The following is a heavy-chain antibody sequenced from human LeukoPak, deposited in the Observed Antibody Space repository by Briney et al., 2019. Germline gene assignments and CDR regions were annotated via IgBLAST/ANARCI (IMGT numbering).Heavy chain of an antibody. CDR2: ISGSGGST. Sequence: GGSLRLSCAASGFTFNTYAMSWVRQAPGTGLGWVSSISGSGGSTYYADSVKGRFTISRDNSNNTLYLQINSLRADDTAVYYCAKTPSLWWFDPWGQGTLVTVSS. CDR1: GFTFNTYA. V-gene: IGHV3-23*01. D-gene: IGHD3-16*02. CDR3: AKTPSLWWFDP. J-gene: IGHJ5*02.